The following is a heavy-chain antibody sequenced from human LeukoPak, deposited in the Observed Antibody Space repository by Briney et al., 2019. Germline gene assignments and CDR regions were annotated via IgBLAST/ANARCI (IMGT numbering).Heavy chain of an antibody. CDR1: GITLSNYG. D-gene: IGHD3-22*01. Sequence: GGSLRLSCAVSGITLSNYGMSWVRQAPGKGPEWVAGISGSGGSAYYADGVKGRFTISRDNPKNTLYLQMNSLRVEDKAVYFCAKRGVVIRVILVGFHKEAYYFDSWGQGALVTVSS. V-gene: IGHV3-23*01. CDR2: ISGSGGSA. J-gene: IGHJ4*02. CDR3: AKRGVVIRVILVGFHKEAYYFDS.